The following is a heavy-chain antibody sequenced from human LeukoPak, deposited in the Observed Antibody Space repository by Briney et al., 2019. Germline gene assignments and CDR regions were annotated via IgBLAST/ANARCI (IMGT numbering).Heavy chain of an antibody. D-gene: IGHD3-22*01. Sequence: ASVKVSCKASGYTFTSYGISWVRQAPGQGLEWMGWISAYNGNTNYAQKLQGRVTMTTDTSTSTAYMELRSLRSDDTVVYYCARDWLYYYDSSGYYHLYYFDYWGQGTLVTASS. CDR3: ARDWLYYYDSSGYYHLYYFDY. CDR1: GYTFTSYG. J-gene: IGHJ4*02. CDR2: ISAYNGNT. V-gene: IGHV1-18*01.